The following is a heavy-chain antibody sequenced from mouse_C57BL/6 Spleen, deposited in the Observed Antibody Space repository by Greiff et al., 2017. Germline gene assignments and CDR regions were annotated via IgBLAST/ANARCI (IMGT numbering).Heavy chain of an antibody. CDR1: GFTFSSYT. V-gene: IGHV5-9*01. D-gene: IGHD2-5*01. CDR3: ARHSNLYYFDD. J-gene: IGHJ2*01. CDR2: ISGGGGNT. Sequence: EVKLVESGGGLVKPGGSLKLSCAASGFTFSSYTMSWVRQTPEKRLEWVATISGGGGNTYYPDSVKGRFTISRDNAKNALYLQMSSLRSEDTALYYCARHSNLYYFDDWGQGTTLTVSS.